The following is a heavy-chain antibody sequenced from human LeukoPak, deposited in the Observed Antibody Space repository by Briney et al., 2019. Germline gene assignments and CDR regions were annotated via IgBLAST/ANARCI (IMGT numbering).Heavy chain of an antibody. V-gene: IGHV3-30*02. J-gene: IGHJ5*02. CDR1: GFTFSSYG. Sequence: PGRSLRLSCAASGFTFSSYGMHWVRQAPGKGLEWVAFIRYDGSNKYYADSVKGRFTISRDNSKNTLYLQMNSLRAEDTAVYYCAKDLIAAAGTTKNWFDPWGQGTLVTVSS. CDR3: AKDLIAAAGTTKNWFDP. CDR2: IRYDGSNK. D-gene: IGHD6-13*01.